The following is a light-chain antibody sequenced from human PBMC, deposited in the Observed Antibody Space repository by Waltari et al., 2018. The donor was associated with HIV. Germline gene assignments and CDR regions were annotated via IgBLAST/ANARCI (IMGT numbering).Light chain of an antibody. J-gene: IGLJ2*01. CDR1: NIGSKN. CDR3: QVWDSSTVV. Sequence: SYELTQPLSVSVALGQTARISSGGNNIGSKNVHWYQQKPGQAPLMVIYRNSNRPSGIPERFSGSNSGNTATLTISRAKAGDEADYYCQVWDSSTVVFGGGTKLTVL. CDR2: RNS. V-gene: IGLV3-9*01.